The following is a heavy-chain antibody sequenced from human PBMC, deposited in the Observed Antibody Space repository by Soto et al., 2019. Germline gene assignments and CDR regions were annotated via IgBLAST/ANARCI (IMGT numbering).Heavy chain of an antibody. CDR3: ASGGCYYDSSGYYYGSFDY. D-gene: IGHD3-22*01. J-gene: IGHJ4*02. V-gene: IGHV1-69*13. CDR2: IIPIFGTA. Sequence: SVKVSCKASGGTFSSYAISWVRQAPGQGLEWMGGIIPIFGTANYAQKFQGRVTITADESTSTAYMELSSLRSEDTAVYYCASGGCYYDSSGYYYGSFDYWGQGTLVTVSS. CDR1: GGTFSSYA.